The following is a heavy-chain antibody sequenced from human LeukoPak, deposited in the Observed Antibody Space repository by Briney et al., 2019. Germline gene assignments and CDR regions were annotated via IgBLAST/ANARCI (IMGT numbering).Heavy chain of an antibody. J-gene: IGHJ3*02. D-gene: IGHD3-3*01. CDR1: GFTVSSNY. Sequence: SGGSLRLSCAASGFTVSSNYMSWVRQAPGKGLEWVSVIYSDGGTYYADSVKGRFTISRDNSKNTLYLQMNSLRAEDTAVYYCARAHGVTIFGVIMYDAFDIWGQGTMVTVSS. CDR3: ARAHGVTIFGVIMYDAFDI. CDR2: IYSDGGT. V-gene: IGHV3-53*01.